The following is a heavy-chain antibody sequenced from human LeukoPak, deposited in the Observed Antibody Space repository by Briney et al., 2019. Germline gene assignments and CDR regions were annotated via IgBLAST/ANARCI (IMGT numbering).Heavy chain of an antibody. CDR3: ARGLSSWELLRSLGY. Sequence: ASVNVSCKASGYTFTVYYMHWVRQAPGQGLEWMGRINPNSGGTNYAQKFQGRVTMTRDTSISTAYMELSRLRSDDTAVYYCARGLSSWELLRSLGYWGQGTLVTVSS. CDR2: INPNSGGT. V-gene: IGHV1-2*06. J-gene: IGHJ4*02. D-gene: IGHD1-26*01. CDR1: GYTFTVYY.